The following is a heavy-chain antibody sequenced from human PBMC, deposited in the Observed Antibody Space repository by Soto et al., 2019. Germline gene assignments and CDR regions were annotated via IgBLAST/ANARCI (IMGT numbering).Heavy chain of an antibody. Sequence: GGSLRLSCAASGFTFSGYSMNWVRQAPGKGLEWVSYISSLSSPRYYAESVEGRFIISRDNAKNSLYLQMNSLRDEDTAVYFCAREDILGARSFDYWGQGALVTVSS. J-gene: IGHJ4*02. D-gene: IGHD1-26*01. CDR1: GFTFSGYS. V-gene: IGHV3-48*02. CDR2: ISSLSSPR. CDR3: AREDILGARSFDY.